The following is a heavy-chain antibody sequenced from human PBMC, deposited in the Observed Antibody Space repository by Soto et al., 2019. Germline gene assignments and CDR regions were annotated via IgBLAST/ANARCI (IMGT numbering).Heavy chain of an antibody. D-gene: IGHD6-19*01. V-gene: IGHV1-69*02. J-gene: IGHJ4*02. Sequence: QVQLVQSGAEVKKPGSSVKVSCKASGGTFSSYTISWVRQAPGQGLEWMGRIIPILGIANYAQKFQGRVTITADKSTSTAYMELSSLRSEDTAVYYCARSIAVAATFDDWGQGTLVTVSS. CDR1: GGTFSSYT. CDR2: IIPILGIA. CDR3: ARSIAVAATFDD.